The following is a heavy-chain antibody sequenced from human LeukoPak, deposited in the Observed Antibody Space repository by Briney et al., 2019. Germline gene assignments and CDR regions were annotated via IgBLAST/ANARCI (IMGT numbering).Heavy chain of an antibody. V-gene: IGHV4-59*08. Sequence: PSETLSLTCTVSGGSISSYYWSWVRQPPGKGLEWIGYIYYSGSTNYNPSLKSRATISVDTSKNQFSLKLTSVTAADTAVYYCARLGAAAGHFYYYGLDVWGQGTTVTVSS. J-gene: IGHJ6*02. D-gene: IGHD6-13*01. CDR1: GGSISSYY. CDR3: ARLGAAAGHFYYYGLDV. CDR2: IYYSGST.